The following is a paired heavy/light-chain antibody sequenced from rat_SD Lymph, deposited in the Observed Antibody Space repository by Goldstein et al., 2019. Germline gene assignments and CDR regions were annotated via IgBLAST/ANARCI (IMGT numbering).Light chain of an antibody. Sequence: DVVMTQTPVSLSVAIGQPASISCKSSQSLVGTSGKTYLNWLLQRPGQSPKRLIYLVSKLDSGIPDRFSGSGSETDFTLKISRVEADDLGVYYCLQGTHFPRTFGGGTKLELK. CDR3: LQGTHFPRT. V-gene: IGKV1S18*01. CDR1: QSLVGTSGKTY. CDR2: LVS. J-gene: IGKJ1*01.
Heavy chain of an antibody. CDR3: ARTRRNFDY. CDR1: GFTFSDFY. CDR2: SRNKANDYST. J-gene: IGHJ2*01. Sequence: EVKLVEYGGGLVQPGASLRLSCEASGFTFSDFYMEWIRQAPGKGLEWIAASRNKANDYSTVYSASVKDRFTISRDTYKSILYLQMNTLKPEDTAIYYCARTRRNFDYWGQGVMVTVSS. D-gene: IGHD1-4*01. V-gene: IGHV7-14*01.